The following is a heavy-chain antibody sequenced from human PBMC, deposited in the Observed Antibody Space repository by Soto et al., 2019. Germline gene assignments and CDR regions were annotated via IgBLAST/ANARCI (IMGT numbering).Heavy chain of an antibody. Sequence: VGSLRLSCAASGFTFSDYYMSWIRQAPGKGLEWVSYISSSDTIISYADSVKGRFTISRDNAKNSLYLQMNSLRAEDTAVYYCARDLGYYDSSGYFDYWGQGTLVTVSS. CDR1: GFTFSDYY. CDR2: ISSSDTII. CDR3: ARDLGYYDSSGYFDY. J-gene: IGHJ4*02. V-gene: IGHV3-11*01. D-gene: IGHD3-22*01.